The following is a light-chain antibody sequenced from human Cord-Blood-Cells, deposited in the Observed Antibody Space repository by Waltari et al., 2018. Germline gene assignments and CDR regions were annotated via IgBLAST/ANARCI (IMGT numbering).Light chain of an antibody. J-gene: IGKJ1*01. CDR2: DAS. V-gene: IGKV1-5*01. CDR1: QSISSW. Sequence: DLQMTQSPYTLSASVGDRVTITCRDSQSISSWLAWYQQKPGKAPKLLIYDASSLESGVPSRFSGSGSGTEFTLTISSLQPDDFATYYCQQYNSYSSWTFGQGTKVEIK. CDR3: QQYNSYSSWT.